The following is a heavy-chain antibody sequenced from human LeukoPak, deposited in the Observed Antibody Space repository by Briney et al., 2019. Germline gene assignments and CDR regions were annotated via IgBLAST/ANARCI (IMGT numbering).Heavy chain of an antibody. D-gene: IGHD6-6*01. V-gene: IGHV4-34*01. CDR3: ARTSRQLGGTWFDP. CDR1: GGSFSGYY. J-gene: IGHJ5*02. Sequence: SETLSLTCAVYGGSFSGYYWSWIRQPPGKGLEWIGEINHSGSTNYNPSLKSRVTISVDTSKNQFSLKLSSVTAVDTAVYYCARTSRQLGGTWFDPWGQGTLVTVSS. CDR2: INHSGST.